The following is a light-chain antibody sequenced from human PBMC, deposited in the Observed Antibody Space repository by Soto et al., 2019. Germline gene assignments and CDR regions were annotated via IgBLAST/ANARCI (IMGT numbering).Light chain of an antibody. CDR2: GAS. CDR3: QLYNNWPLLYT. J-gene: IGKJ5*01. Sequence: ELVLTQSPATLSVSPGEGATLSCRASQSISNNLVWYQQKPGQAPRLLIYGASTRASGIPARFSGSGSGTGFTLTISSLQSEDFAVYYCQLYNNWPLLYTFGQGTRLEIK. CDR1: QSISNN. V-gene: IGKV3-15*01.